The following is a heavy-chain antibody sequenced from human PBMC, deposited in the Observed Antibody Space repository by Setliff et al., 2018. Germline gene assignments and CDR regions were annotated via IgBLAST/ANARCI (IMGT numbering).Heavy chain of an antibody. J-gene: IGHJ6*03. CDR3: ARDLYSSSSGGFYYYYYYMDV. D-gene: IGHD6-6*01. CDR2: IHYNGNL. V-gene: IGHV4-39*02. Sequence: SETLSLTCAVSGGSISSSSYYWGWIRQSPGEGLEWIANIHYNGNLYYNPSLKNRATISMDTSKIQFSLKLSSVTAADTAVYYCARDLYSSSSGGFYYYYYYMDVWGKGTTVTVSS. CDR1: GGSISSSSYY.